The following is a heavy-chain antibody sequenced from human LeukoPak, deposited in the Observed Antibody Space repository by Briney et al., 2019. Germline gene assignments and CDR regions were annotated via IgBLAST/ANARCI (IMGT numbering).Heavy chain of an antibody. V-gene: IGHV3-9*01. J-gene: IGHJ5*02. D-gene: IGHD6-19*01. CDR1: GFTFDDYA. CDR3: AKGAGSGWYRNWFDP. Sequence: GRSLRLSCAASGFTFDDYAMHWVRQAPGKGLEWVSGISWNSGSIGYADSVKGRLTISRDNAKNSLYLQMNSLRAEDTALYYCAKGAGSGWYRNWFDPWGQGTLVTVSS. CDR2: ISWNSGSI.